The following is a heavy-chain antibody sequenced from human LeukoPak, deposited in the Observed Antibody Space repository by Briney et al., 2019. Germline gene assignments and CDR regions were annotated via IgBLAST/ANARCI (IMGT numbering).Heavy chain of an antibody. D-gene: IGHD1-26*01. CDR2: ISDSGGST. V-gene: IGHV3-23*01. J-gene: IGHJ4*02. CDR3: AKDQSGSRL. Sequence: PGGSLRLSCAASGFTFSNFAMSWVRQAPGKGLEWVSVISDSGGSTYYADSVKGRFTISRDNSKNTLYLQMNSLRAEDTAVYYCAKDQSGSRLWGQGTLVTVSS. CDR1: GFTFSNFA.